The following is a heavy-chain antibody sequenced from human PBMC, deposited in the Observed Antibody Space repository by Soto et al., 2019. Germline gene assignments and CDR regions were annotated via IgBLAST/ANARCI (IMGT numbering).Heavy chain of an antibody. CDR3: ARKGCRGSTSCYTNFYYGMDV. Sequence: PGGSLRLSCISSGFTFRTYTMNWVRQAPGKGLEWVSSISSSSSYIYYADSVKGRFTISRDNAKNSLYLQMNSLRAEDTAVYYCARKGCRGSTSCYTNFYYGMDVWGQGTTVTVSS. CDR1: GFTFRTYT. D-gene: IGHD2-2*02. J-gene: IGHJ6*02. CDR2: ISSSSSYI. V-gene: IGHV3-21*01.